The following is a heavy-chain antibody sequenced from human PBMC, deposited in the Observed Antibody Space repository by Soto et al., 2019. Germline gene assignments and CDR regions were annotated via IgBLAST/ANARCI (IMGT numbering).Heavy chain of an antibody. CDR3: VRDDVGVGIDY. J-gene: IGHJ4*02. V-gene: IGHV3-13*04. CDR1: GFTFSSYD. D-gene: IGHD1-26*01. CDR2: IGTGGDT. Sequence: GGSLRLSCAASGFTFSSYDMHWVRQTTGKGLEWVSAIGTGGDTYYSDSVKGRFTISRENSKNSLYLQMNSLRAGDTAVYYCVRDDVGVGIDYWGLGTLVTVSS.